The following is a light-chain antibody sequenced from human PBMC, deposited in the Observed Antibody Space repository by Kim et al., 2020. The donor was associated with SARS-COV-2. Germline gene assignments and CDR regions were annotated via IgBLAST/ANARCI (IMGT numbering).Light chain of an antibody. V-gene: IGKV3-20*01. CDR1: QTVTSTS. CDR3: HQYATSPWT. Sequence: DIVLTQSPGTLSLSPGERATLSCRASQTVTSTSLAWYQQKPGQAPTLLIYGASTGATGIPDRFSGSGSGTDFTLTISRLEPEDFAVYYCHQYATSPWTFGQGTKLEI. CDR2: GAS. J-gene: IGKJ1*01.